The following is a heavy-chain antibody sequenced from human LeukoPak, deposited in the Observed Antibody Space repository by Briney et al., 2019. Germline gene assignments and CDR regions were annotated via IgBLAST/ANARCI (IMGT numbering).Heavy chain of an antibody. J-gene: IGHJ4*02. CDR2: INPNSGGT. Sequence: ASVKVSCKASGYTFTGYYMHWVRQAPGQGLEWMGWINPNSGGTNYAQKFQGRVTMTRDTSISTAYMELSRLRSDDTAVYYCAREVFGVVIIDPYFDYWGQGTLATVSS. CDR3: AREVFGVVIIDPYFDY. CDR1: GYTFTGYY. V-gene: IGHV1-2*02. D-gene: IGHD3-3*01.